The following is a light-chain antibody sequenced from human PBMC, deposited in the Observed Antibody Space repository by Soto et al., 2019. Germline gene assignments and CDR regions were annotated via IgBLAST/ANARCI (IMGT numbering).Light chain of an antibody. CDR2: AAF. Sequence: DIQMTQSPSSVSASVGDRVTISCRASEDINSRLAWYQQKPGNAPKLLIYAAFILQSGVPSRFSGYESGTDFTLSISSLQPEDCAAYYCQQADSFPSTFGQGTRLEIK. CDR3: QQADSFPST. CDR1: EDINSR. V-gene: IGKV1-12*01. J-gene: IGKJ5*01.